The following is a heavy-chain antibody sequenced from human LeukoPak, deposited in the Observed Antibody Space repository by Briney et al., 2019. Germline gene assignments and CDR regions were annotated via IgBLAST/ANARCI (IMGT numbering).Heavy chain of an antibody. Sequence: GGSLRLSCAASGFTFSSYSMNWVRQPPGKGLEWVSSISSSGSYIYYADSVRGRFTFSRNDAKNSLYLQMNSLSAEDTAVYYCARGPGIAASGYWGQGTLVTVSS. V-gene: IGHV3-21*01. CDR3: ARGPGIAASGY. CDR2: ISSSGSYI. CDR1: GFTFSSYS. J-gene: IGHJ4*02. D-gene: IGHD6-13*01.